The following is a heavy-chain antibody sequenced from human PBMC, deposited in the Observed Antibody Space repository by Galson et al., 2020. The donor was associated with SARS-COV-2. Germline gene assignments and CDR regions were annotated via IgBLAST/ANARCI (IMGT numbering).Heavy chain of an antibody. Sequence: SETLSLTFAVYGGSFRYWNWIRQSPEKGLEWIGETNLGENTKYNPSLKSRVIISVDTSKSHFPLKLNSVTAADTAVYYCVSRVDVAYYMDVWGKGTTVTVSS. V-gene: IGHV4-34*01. D-gene: IGHD3-10*01. J-gene: IGHJ6*03. CDR3: VSRVDVAYYMDV. CDR1: GGSFRY. CDR2: TNLGENT.